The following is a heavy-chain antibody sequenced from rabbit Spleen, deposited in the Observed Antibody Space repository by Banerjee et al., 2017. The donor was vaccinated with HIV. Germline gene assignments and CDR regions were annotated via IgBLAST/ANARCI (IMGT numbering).Heavy chain of an antibody. CDR2: IYSGSIGYT. Sequence: QEYLVESGGGLVQPEGSLTLTCTASGFDFSSYFYMCWVRQAPGKGLEWIACIYSGSIGYTYYASWAKGRFTISKTSSTTVTLQMTSLTAADTATYFCTRGVDGTALTQLDLWGPGTLVTVS. D-gene: IGHD6-1*01. CDR3: TRGVDGTALTQLDL. CDR1: GFDFSSYFY. V-gene: IGHV1S45*01. J-gene: IGHJ3*01.